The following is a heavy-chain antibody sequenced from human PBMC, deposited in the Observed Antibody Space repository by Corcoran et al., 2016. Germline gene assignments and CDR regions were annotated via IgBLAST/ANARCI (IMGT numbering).Heavy chain of an antibody. D-gene: IGHD3-16*01. CDR3: EKEGDLTG. CDR1: GFTFSSYG. CDR2: ISYDGSNK. Sequence: QVQLVESGGGVVQPGRSLRLSCAASGFTFSSYGMHWVRQAPGKGLEWVAVISYDGSNKYYADSVKGRFTISRDNSKNTLYLQMNSLRAEETAVYYCEKEGDLTGGGQGTLVTVSS. V-gene: IGHV3-30*18. J-gene: IGHJ4*02.